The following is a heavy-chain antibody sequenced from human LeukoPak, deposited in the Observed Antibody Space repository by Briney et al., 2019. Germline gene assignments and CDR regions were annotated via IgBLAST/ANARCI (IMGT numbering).Heavy chain of an antibody. V-gene: IGHV4-4*07. D-gene: IGHD3-10*01. J-gene: IGHJ6*03. Sequence: PSETLSLTCTVSGGSISSYYWSWIRQPAGKGLEWIGRIYTSGSTNYNPSLKSRVTMSVDTSKNQFSLKLSSVTAADTAVYYCARAHYYGSGTYGYYYYMDVWGKGTTVTVSS. CDR2: IYTSGST. CDR3: ARAHYYGSGTYGYYYYMDV. CDR1: GGSISSYY.